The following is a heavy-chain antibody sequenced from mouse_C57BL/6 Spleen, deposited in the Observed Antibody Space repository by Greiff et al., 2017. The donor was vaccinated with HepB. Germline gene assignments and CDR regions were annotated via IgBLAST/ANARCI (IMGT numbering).Heavy chain of an antibody. D-gene: IGHD2-4*01. J-gene: IGHJ4*01. CDR2: INPNNGGT. V-gene: IGHV1-18*01. CDR1: GYTFTDYN. CDR3: ERERGDYDGTMDY. Sequence: VQLQQSGPELVKPGASVKIPCKASGYTFTDYNMDWVKQSHGKSLEWIGDINPNNGGTIYNQKFKGKATLTVNKSSSTAYMELRSLTSEDTAVYYCERERGDYDGTMDYWGQGTSVTVSS.